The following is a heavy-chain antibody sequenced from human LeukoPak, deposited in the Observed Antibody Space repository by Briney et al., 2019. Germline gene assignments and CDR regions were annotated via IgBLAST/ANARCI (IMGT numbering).Heavy chain of an antibody. CDR2: VGRDGSEK. D-gene: IGHD1-26*01. CDR3: AKVGTWELQRVFEN. V-gene: IGHV3-7*01. Sequence: GGSLRVSCAASGFTFSDYWMTWVRQVPGKGLEWVANVGRDGSEKNYVDSVEGRFTISRDNAKKSLDLEMNSLRVEDTALYYCAKVGTWELQRVFENWGQGTLVTVSS. CDR1: GFTFSDYW. J-gene: IGHJ4*02.